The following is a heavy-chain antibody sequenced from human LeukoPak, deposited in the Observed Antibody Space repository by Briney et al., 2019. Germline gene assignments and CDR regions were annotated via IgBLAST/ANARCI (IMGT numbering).Heavy chain of an antibody. CDR3: ARGLDYDLDP. CDR1: GGSISVANW. Sequence: SETLSLTCAVSGGSISVANWWTWVRQPPGKGLEWIGEIYYGGSTNYNPSLKSRVTISVDKSRNEFSLELTSVTAADTAVYYCARGLDYDLDPWGQGTLVTVSS. D-gene: IGHD3-16*01. J-gene: IGHJ5*02. V-gene: IGHV4-4*02. CDR2: IYYGGST.